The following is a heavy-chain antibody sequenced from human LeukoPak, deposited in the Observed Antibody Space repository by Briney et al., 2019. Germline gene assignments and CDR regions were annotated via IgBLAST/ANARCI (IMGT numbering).Heavy chain of an antibody. Sequence: SEPLSLPCAVSGDSITSGHYWGWVRQPPGEGLEWIGRIYRSGKTYYNPSLKSRLHISVDTSKNQFSLKLTSVTAADTAVYYCARMRWYYDFWSGYLDGFDVGGQGTMVTVSS. D-gene: IGHD3-3*01. V-gene: IGHV4-38-2*01. CDR3: ARMRWYYDFWSGYLDGFDV. J-gene: IGHJ3*01. CDR2: IYRSGKT. CDR1: GDSITSGHY.